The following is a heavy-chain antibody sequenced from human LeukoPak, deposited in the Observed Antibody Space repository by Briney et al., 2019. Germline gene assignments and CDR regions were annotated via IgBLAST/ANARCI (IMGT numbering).Heavy chain of an antibody. D-gene: IGHD3-16*01. CDR1: ASSISSGSF. CDR3: ARGRGSWDY. V-gene: IGHV4-38-2*02. Sequence: SETLSLTCTVSASSISSGSFWGWIRQPPGKGLEWIASIYHSGRTYYNPSLNSRVTISVDTSKNQFSLKLSSVTAADTAVYYCARGRGSWDYWGQGTLVTVSS. CDR2: IYHSGRT. J-gene: IGHJ4*02.